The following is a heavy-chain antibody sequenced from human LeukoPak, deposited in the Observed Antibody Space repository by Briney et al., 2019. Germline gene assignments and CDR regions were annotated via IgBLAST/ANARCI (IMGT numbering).Heavy chain of an antibody. J-gene: IGHJ4*02. CDR2: IKSKTDGGTT. CDR1: GFTFSNAW. D-gene: IGHD3-3*01. CDR3: TLFWSGYYRVSRPSTRNDY. Sequence: GGSLRLSCAASGFTFSNAWMSWVRQAPGKGLEWVGRIKSKTDGGTTDYAAPVKGRFTISRDDSKNTLYLQMNSLKTEDTAVYYCTLFWSGYYRVSRPSTRNDYWAREPWSPSPQ. V-gene: IGHV3-15*01.